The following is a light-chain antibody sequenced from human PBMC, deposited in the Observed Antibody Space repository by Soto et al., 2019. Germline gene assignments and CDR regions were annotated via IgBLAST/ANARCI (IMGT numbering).Light chain of an antibody. CDR3: QQYGSSGT. V-gene: IGKV3-20*01. Sequence: EIVLTQSPGTLSLSPGERATLSCRASQSASNNYLAWYQPKPGKAPRLLIYGASNRATGIPDRLSGSGSGTDFTLTIRRLEPEDFAVYYCQQYGSSGTFGQGTKVDIK. J-gene: IGKJ1*01. CDR1: QSASNNY. CDR2: GAS.